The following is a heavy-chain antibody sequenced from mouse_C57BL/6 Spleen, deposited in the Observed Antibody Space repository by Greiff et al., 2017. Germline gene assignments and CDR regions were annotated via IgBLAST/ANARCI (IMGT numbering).Heavy chain of an antibody. Sequence: QVQLQQSGAELARPGASVKLSCKASGYTFTSYGISWVKQRTGQGLEWIGEIYPRSGNTYYNEKFKGKATLTADKSSSTAYMELRSLTSEDSAVYFCARSGGGNYFDYWGQGTTLTVSA. CDR1: GYTFTSYG. J-gene: IGHJ2*01. CDR3: ARSGGGNYFDY. D-gene: IGHD2-14*01. V-gene: IGHV1-81*01. CDR2: IYPRSGNT.